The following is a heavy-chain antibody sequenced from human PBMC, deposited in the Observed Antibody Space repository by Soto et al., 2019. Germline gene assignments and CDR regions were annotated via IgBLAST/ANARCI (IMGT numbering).Heavy chain of an antibody. CDR2: ISGSSTI. Sequence: EVQLVESGGGLVQPGGSLRVSCAASGFTFSSYSINWVRQAPGKGLEGVSSISGSSTIYYADSVKGRFTIARDNAKNSLYLQMNSLRDEDTAVYYCARVGVGLFGMDVWGQGTTVTVSS. J-gene: IGHJ6*02. V-gene: IGHV3-48*02. D-gene: IGHD2-15*01. CDR3: ARVGVGLFGMDV. CDR1: GFTFSSYS.